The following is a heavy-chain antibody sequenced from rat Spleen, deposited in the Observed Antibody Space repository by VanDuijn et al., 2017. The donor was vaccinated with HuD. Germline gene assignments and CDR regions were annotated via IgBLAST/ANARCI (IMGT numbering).Heavy chain of an antibody. CDR3: VRWPF. CDR1: GFTFSTAW. CDR2: IKTTSNNYAA. D-gene: IGHD1-12*02. V-gene: IGHV6-6*01. Sequence: EVQVLESGGGLVQPGNSLKLSCATSGFTFSTAWMYWYRQFPEKRLEWVARIKTTSNNYAADYTESVKGRFTISRDDSKSSIYLQMNNLKEEDTAIYYCVRWPFWGQGVMVTVSS. J-gene: IGHJ2*01.